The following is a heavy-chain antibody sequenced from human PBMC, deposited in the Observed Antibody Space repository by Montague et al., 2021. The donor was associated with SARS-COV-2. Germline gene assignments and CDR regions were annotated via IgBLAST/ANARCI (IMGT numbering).Heavy chain of an antibody. CDR2: IHYSGST. CDR1: GGSISSYY. D-gene: IGHD6-19*01. CDR3: ARASVARKGLDY. V-gene: IGHV4-59*01. J-gene: IGHJ4*02. Sequence: SETLSLTCTVSGGSISSYYWSWIRQPPGTGLEWIGYIHYSGSTNYNPSLTSRVTISVDTSKNQFSLKLSSVTAADTAVYYCARASVARKGLDYWGQGTLVTVSS.